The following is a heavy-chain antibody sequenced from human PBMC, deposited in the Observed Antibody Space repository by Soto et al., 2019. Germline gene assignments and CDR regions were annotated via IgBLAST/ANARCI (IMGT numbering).Heavy chain of an antibody. J-gene: IGHJ4*02. V-gene: IGHV4-34*01. CDR2: ISQSGST. D-gene: IGHD6-6*01. Sequence: SETLSLTCSIYSGSFSGYYWSWIRQPPGKGLEWIGEISQSGSTNYSPSLKSRVSISIDTSKKQFSLNLASVSAADTAVYYCARAPKVSGSSQTRPDFWGQGTLVTVSS. CDR3: ARAPKVSGSSQTRPDF. CDR1: SGSFSGYY.